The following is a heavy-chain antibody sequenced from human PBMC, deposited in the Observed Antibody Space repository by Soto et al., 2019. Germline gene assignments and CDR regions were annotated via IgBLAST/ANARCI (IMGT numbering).Heavy chain of an antibody. CDR3: ARVSTIAIFDY. CDR1: GYTFTSYD. J-gene: IGHJ4*02. CDR2: VTPYKDNT. V-gene: IGHV1-18*01. D-gene: IGHD5-12*01. Sequence: QVQLVQSGTEVKMPGASVKVSCKASGYTFTSYDISWVRQAPGQGLEWMGWVTPYKDNTKYAENLQARVTMSTDTSTSTADMELRSLRSDDTAVYYCARVSTIAIFDYWGQGTLVTVSS.